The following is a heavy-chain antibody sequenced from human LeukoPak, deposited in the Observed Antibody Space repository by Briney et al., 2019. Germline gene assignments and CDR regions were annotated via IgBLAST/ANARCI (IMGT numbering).Heavy chain of an antibody. CDR2: TSNDGSEQ. V-gene: IGHV3-30*18. Sequence: LSLTCTVSGGSISSYYWSWVRQAPGKGLEWVAVTSNDGSEQNYADSVKGRFTISRDNSKNTVYLQMNSLRPEDTSVCYCVKGSGVYGHLVSPLVDHWGQGTLVIVSS. J-gene: IGHJ4*02. D-gene: IGHD3-10*01. CDR1: GGSISSYY. CDR3: VKGSGVYGHLVSPLVDH.